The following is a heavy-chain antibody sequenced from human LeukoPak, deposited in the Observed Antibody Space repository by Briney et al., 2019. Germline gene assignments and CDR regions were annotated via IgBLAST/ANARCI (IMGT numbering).Heavy chain of an antibody. CDR3: ARGSSSWHHYYYMDV. CDR2: INHSGST. CDR1: GGSFSGYY. D-gene: IGHD6-13*01. Sequence: PSETLSLTCAVYGGSFSGYYWSWIRQPPGKGLEWIGEINHSGSTNYNPSLKSRVTISVDTSKNQFSLKLSSVTAADTAVYYCARGSSSWHHYYYMDVWGKGTTVTVSS. J-gene: IGHJ6*03. V-gene: IGHV4-34*01.